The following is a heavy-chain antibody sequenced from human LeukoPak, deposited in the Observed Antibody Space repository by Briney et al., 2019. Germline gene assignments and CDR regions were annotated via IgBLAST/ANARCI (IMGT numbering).Heavy chain of an antibody. CDR1: GGSFSGYY. CDR3: ARDSSGTTPQGLFDY. V-gene: IGHV4-34*01. D-gene: IGHD3-22*01. J-gene: IGHJ4*02. Sequence: PSETLSLTCAVYGGSFSGYYWSWIRQPPGKGLEWIGEINHSGSTNYNPSLKSRVTISVDTSKNQFSLKLSSVTAADTAVYYCARDSSGTTPQGLFDYWGQGTLVTVSS. CDR2: INHSGST.